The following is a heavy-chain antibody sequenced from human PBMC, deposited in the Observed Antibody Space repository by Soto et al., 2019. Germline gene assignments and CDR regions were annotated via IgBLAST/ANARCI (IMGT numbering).Heavy chain of an antibody. Sequence: EVQLVESGGGLVQPGGSLRLSCAASGFTFSRYWMNWVRQAPGKGLEWVANIKQDGTGKNYVDSVKGRFTISRDNARNSLVLQMDTLRAEEPADYFFTRGDTPMITGIDSFNTWGPGTIVTVS. V-gene: IGHV3-7*01. CDR1: GFTFSRYW. J-gene: IGHJ3*02. CDR2: IKQDGTGK. D-gene: IGHD5-18*01. CDR3: TRGDTPMITGIDSFNT.